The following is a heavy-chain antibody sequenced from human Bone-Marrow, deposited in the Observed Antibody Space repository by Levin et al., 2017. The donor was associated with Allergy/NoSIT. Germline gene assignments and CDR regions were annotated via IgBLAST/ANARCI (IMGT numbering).Heavy chain of an antibody. CDR3: ARDVPEEPYGKNWFDT. CDR2: ISSSSSTI. V-gene: IGHV3-48*02. Sequence: PGGSLRLSCAASGFTFSSYSMNWVRQAPGKGLEWVSYISSSSSTIYYADSVKGRFTISRDNAKNSLYLQMNSLRDEDTAVYYCARDVPEEPYGKNWFDTWGQGTLVTVSS. J-gene: IGHJ5*02. CDR1: GFTFSSYS. D-gene: IGHD2-2*01.